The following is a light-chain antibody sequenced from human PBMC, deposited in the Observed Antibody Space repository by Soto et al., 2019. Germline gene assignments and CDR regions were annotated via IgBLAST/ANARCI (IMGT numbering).Light chain of an antibody. CDR1: QNIKSN. CDR2: GPS. V-gene: IGKV3-15*01. Sequence: EIVMTQSPATLSVSPGERATLSCRASQNIKSNLAWYQQKPGQAPSLLIYGPSSSATGIPARFSGSGSGTELTLTISSLQSEDFAVYYCQQYNNWPLTFGGGTKVEIK. J-gene: IGKJ4*01. CDR3: QQYNNWPLT.